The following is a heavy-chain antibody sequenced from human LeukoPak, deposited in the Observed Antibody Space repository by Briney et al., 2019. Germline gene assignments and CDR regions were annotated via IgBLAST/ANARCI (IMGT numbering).Heavy chain of an antibody. V-gene: IGHV3-21*01. CDR2: ISSSSSYI. CDR3: ARCGSPSRHQYRYNWFDP. J-gene: IGHJ5*02. Sequence: PGGSLRLSCAASGFTFSSYSMIWVRQAPGKGLEWVSSISSSSSYIYYADSVKGRFTISRDKAKNSLYLQMNSLRAEDTAVYYCARCGSPSRHQYRYNWFDPWGQGTLVTVSS. D-gene: IGHD2-2*01. CDR1: GFTFSSYS.